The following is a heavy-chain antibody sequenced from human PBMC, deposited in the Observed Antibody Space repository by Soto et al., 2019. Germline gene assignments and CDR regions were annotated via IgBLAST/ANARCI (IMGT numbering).Heavy chain of an antibody. CDR2: TSYDGSDN. CDR3: PRAHAPGRSPHYYGMDV. J-gene: IGHJ6*02. CDR1: GFTFSSYA. Sequence: PGGSLRLSCAASGFTFSSYAMHWVRQAPGKGLEWVAATSYDGSDNYYADSVKGRFTISRDSSKNALYLQMSNLRPEDTAVYYCPRAHAPGRSPHYYGMDVWGLGTTVTVSS. D-gene: IGHD2-15*01. V-gene: IGHV3-30-3*01.